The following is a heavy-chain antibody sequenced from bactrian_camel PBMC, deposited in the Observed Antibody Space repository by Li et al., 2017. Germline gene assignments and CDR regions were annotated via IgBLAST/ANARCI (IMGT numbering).Heavy chain of an antibody. D-gene: IGHD2*01. CDR1: GLTFSDYY. CDR2: MISTGGRT. J-gene: IGHJ6*01. CDR3: AAEASYSGDLFGF. V-gene: IGHV3S40*01. Sequence: EVQLVESGGHLVRPGESVKLSCETSGLTFSDYYIIWVRQAPGKGLEWVSVMISTGGRTYYADSVKGRFTISKDSAENTLYLQMNSLKPEDTAMYYCAAEASYSGDLFGFWGQGTQVTV.